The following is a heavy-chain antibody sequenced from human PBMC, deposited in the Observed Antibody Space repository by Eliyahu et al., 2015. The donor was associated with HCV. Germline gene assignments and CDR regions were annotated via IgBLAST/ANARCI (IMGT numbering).Heavy chain of an antibody. J-gene: IGHJ5*02. CDR1: GFTFXSYG. CDR2: IWYDGSNK. CDR3: ARDGSWGGLGGWFDP. Sequence: QVQLVESGGGVVQPGRSLRLSCAASGFTFXSYGMHWVRQAPGKGLEGVAVIWYDGSNKYYADSVKGRFTISRDNSKNTLYLQMNSLRAEDTAVYYCARDGSWGGLGGWFDPWGQGTLVTVSS. V-gene: IGHV3-33*01. D-gene: IGHD1-26*01.